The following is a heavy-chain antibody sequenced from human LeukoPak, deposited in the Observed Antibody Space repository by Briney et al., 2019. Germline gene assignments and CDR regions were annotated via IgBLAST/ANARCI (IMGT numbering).Heavy chain of an antibody. CDR1: GFTFSSYA. J-gene: IGHJ4*02. CDR2: ISGSGGST. CDR3: AKDFYYGSGSYPFDY. Sequence: GGSLRLSCAASGFTFSSYAMSWVRQAPGKGLEWVSAISGSGGSTYYADSVKGRFTISRDNSKNTLYLQMNSLRAEDTAVYYCAKDFYYGSGSYPFDYWGQGTLVTVSS. D-gene: IGHD3-10*01. V-gene: IGHV3-23*01.